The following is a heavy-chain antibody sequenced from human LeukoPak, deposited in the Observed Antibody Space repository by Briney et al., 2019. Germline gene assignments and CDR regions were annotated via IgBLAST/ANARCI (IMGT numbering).Heavy chain of an antibody. V-gene: IGHV4-30-4*01. J-gene: IGHJ6*02. CDR1: GGSISSGDYY. D-gene: IGHD3-10*01. Sequence: PSQTLSLTCTVSGGSISSGDYYWSWIRQPPGKGLEWIGYIYYSGSTYYNPSLKSRVPISVATSKNQFSLKLSSVTAADTAVYYCARRTNYCSGGDLGMDVWGQGTTVTVSS. CDR3: ARRTNYCSGGDLGMDV. CDR2: IYYSGST.